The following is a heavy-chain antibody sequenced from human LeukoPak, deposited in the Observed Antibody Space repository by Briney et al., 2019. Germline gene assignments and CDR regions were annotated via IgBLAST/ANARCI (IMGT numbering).Heavy chain of an antibody. V-gene: IGHV3-23*01. J-gene: IGHJ4*02. CDR2: ISSTAGNT. CDR1: GFTFSDHF. CDR3: AKWSGSGSFYNGGYYFDY. D-gene: IGHD3-10*01. Sequence: GGSLRLSCAASGFTFSDHFMDWVRQAPGKGLEWVSTISSTAGNTYYADFVKGRFTFSRDNSKNTLSLQMSSLRAEDTAVYYCAKWSGSGSFYNGGYYFDYWGPGTLVTVSS.